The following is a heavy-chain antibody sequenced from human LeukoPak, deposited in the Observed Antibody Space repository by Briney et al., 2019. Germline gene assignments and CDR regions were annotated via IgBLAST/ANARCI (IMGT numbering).Heavy chain of an antibody. CDR3: VWSSTWNKRFYLDQ. Sequence: GSLRLSCAASGFTFNVAWMSWVRQPPGKGLQWVARSAATPDGPITEYATPVRGRFTISRDDSRNMVYLQMRSLRTDDTAIYYCVWSSTWNKRFYLDQWGQGTLVTVSS. CDR2: SAATPDGPIT. D-gene: IGHD6-6*01. J-gene: IGHJ4*02. CDR1: GFTFNVAW. V-gene: IGHV3-15*04.